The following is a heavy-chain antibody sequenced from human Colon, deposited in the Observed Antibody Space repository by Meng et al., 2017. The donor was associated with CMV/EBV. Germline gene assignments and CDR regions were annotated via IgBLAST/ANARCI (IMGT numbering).Heavy chain of an antibody. V-gene: IGHV3-7*01. CDR1: GFTFSDFW. CDR2: IKQDGSQK. D-gene: IGHD2-15*01. Sequence: GESLKISCAASGFTFSDFWMSWVRQLPGKGLEWVANIKQDGSQKHYVDSVEGRFTISRDNAKNSVLLQMSSRRVEDTAVYYCARGADVMVAATPKNYYYYNMDVWGQGTTVTVSS. CDR3: ARGADVMVAATPKNYYYYNMDV. J-gene: IGHJ6*02.